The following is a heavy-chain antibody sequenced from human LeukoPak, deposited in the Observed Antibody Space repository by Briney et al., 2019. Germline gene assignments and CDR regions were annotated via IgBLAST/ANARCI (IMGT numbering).Heavy chain of an antibody. D-gene: IGHD4-17*01. CDR1: GGSISSSSYY. CDR3: ARRTTVTIDY. V-gene: IGHV4-39*01. J-gene: IGHJ4*02. CDR2: IYYSGST. Sequence: SETLSLTCTVSGGSISSSSYYWGWIRQPPGKGLEWIGGIYYSGSTYYNPSLKSRVTISVDTSKNQFSLKLSSVTAADTAVYYCARRTTVTIDYWGQGTLVTVSS.